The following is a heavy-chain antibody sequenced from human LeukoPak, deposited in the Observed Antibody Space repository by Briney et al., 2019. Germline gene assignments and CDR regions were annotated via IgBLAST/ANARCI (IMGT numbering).Heavy chain of an antibody. V-gene: IGHV4-4*07. Sequence: SETLSLTCTVSGGSISSYYWSWIRQPAGKGLEWIGRIYTSGSTNYNPSLKSRVTMSVDTSKNQFSLKLSSVTAADTAVYYCAREVVPWYSSSWSTWLDPWGQGTLVTVSS. CDR2: IYTSGST. CDR1: GGSISSYY. CDR3: AREVVPWYSSSWSTWLDP. D-gene: IGHD6-13*01. J-gene: IGHJ5*02.